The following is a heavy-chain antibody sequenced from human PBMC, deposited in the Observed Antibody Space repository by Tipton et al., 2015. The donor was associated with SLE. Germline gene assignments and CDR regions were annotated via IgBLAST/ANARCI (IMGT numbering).Heavy chain of an antibody. Sequence: TLSLTCAVSGYSISSGYYWGWIRQPPGKGLEWIGSIYHSGSTYYNPSLKSRVTISVDTSKNQFSLKLSSVTAADTAVYYCARVRYREALDIWGQGTMVTVSS. J-gene: IGHJ3*02. CDR2: IYHSGST. CDR3: ARVRYREALDI. D-gene: IGHD1-1*01. V-gene: IGHV4-38-2*01. CDR1: GYSISSGYY.